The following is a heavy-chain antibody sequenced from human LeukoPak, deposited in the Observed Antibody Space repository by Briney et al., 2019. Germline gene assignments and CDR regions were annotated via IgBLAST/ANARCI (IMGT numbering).Heavy chain of an antibody. Sequence: ASVKVSCKASGGTFSSYAISWVRQAPGQGLEWMGRIIPIFGTANYAQKFQGRVTITTDESTSTAYMELSRLRSDDTAVYYCARVYDFWSGYLYYFDYWGQGTLVTVSS. CDR1: GGTFSSYA. V-gene: IGHV1-69*05. CDR2: IIPIFGTA. CDR3: ARVYDFWSGYLYYFDY. J-gene: IGHJ4*02. D-gene: IGHD3-3*01.